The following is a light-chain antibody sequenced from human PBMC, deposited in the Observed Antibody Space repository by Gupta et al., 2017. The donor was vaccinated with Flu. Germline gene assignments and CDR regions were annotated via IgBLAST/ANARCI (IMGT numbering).Light chain of an antibody. V-gene: IGKV3-20*01. CDR3: QQYGNSVYT. J-gene: IGKJ2*01. CDR1: QSVNNNW. CDR2: GAS. Sequence: RSTLSGRASQSVNNNWLTWYQQKPGQAPRLLIYGASSRATGIPERFSGSGSGTDFTLTIRRLEPEDFAVYYCQQYGNSVYTFGQGTKLEIK.